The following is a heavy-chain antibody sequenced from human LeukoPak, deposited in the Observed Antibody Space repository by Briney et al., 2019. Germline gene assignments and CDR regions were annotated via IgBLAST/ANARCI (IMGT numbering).Heavy chain of an antibody. V-gene: IGHV3-7*04. CDR3: ARVPATVKADY. CDR1: GFTFSNYW. CDR2: INRDGSAK. Sequence: GGSLRLSCAVSGFTFSNYWMSWVRQAPGKGLEWVANINRDGSAKYYVVSVKGRFTISRDNAKNSLFLHMNSLRAEDTALYFCARVPATVKADYWGQGTLVTVSS. J-gene: IGHJ4*02. D-gene: IGHD4-17*01.